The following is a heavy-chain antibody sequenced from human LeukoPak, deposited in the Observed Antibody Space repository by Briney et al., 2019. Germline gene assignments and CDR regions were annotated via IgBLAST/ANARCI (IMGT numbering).Heavy chain of an antibody. Sequence: GGSLRLSCAASGFTFSSYSMNWVRQAPGKGLEWVSSISSSSSTIYYADSVKGRFTISRDNAKNPLYLQMNSLRAEDTAVYYCARGNIHFDYWGQGTLVTVSS. CDR3: ARGNIHFDY. V-gene: IGHV3-48*04. CDR2: ISSSSSTI. CDR1: GFTFSSYS. J-gene: IGHJ4*02.